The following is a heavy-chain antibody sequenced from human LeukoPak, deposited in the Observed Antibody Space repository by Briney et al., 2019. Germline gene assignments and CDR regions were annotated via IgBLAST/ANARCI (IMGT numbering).Heavy chain of an antibody. Sequence: SETLSLTCTVSGGSISSYYWSWIRQPPGKGLEWIGYIYYSGSTNYNPSLKSRVTISVDTSKNQFSLKLSSVTAADTAVDYCARTDYGDNYGMDVWGQGTTVTVSS. CDR2: IYYSGST. CDR1: GGSISSYY. D-gene: IGHD4-17*01. V-gene: IGHV4-59*08. J-gene: IGHJ6*02. CDR3: ARTDYGDNYGMDV.